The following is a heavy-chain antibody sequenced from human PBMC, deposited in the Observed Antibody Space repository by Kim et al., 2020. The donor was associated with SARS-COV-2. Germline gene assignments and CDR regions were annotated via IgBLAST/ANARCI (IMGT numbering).Heavy chain of an antibody. Sequence: SQTLSLTCAISGDSVSISSAAWNWVRQSPSRGLEWLGRTFYRSKWYNESALSVKSRITINPDTSKNQFSLQLNSVTPEDTAVYYCAREDYGGDSRGFDYWGQGTLVTVSS. CDR2: TFYRSKWYN. J-gene: IGHJ4*02. CDR1: GDSVSISSAA. CDR3: AREDYGGDSRGFDY. D-gene: IGHD2-21*02. V-gene: IGHV6-1*01.